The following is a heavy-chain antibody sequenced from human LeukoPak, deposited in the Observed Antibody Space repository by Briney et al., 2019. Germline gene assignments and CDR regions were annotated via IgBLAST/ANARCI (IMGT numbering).Heavy chain of an antibody. CDR3: ARERVVYYYYYGMDV. CDR1: GFTFSSYA. V-gene: IGHV3-30*04. CDR2: ISYDGSNK. J-gene: IGHJ6*04. Sequence: PGGSLRLPCAASGFTFSSYAMHWVRQAPGKGLEWVAVISYDGSNKYYADSVKGRFTISRDNSKNTLYLQMNSLRAEDTAVYYCARERVVYYYYYGMDVWGKGTTVTVSS.